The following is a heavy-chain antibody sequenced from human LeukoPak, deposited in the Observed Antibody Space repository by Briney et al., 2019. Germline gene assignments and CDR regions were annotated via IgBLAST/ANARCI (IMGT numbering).Heavy chain of an antibody. V-gene: IGHV4-59*01. CDR3: AGYTSGRFFFDF. CDR1: GDSINTYF. CDR2: ISYSGST. J-gene: IGHJ4*02. Sequence: PSETLSLTCSVSGDSINTYFWSWIRQPTGKGLEWIGYISYSGSTNYNPSLKSRVTMSVDTSKNQISLKLTSVNAADTAVYFCAGYTSGRFFFDFWGQGALVTVSS. D-gene: IGHD3-3*01.